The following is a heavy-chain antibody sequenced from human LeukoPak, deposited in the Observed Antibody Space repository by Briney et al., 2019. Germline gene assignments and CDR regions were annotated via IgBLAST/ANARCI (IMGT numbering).Heavy chain of an antibody. D-gene: IGHD2-15*01. Sequence: TGGSLRLSCAASGFIVSSNYMSWVRQAPGKGLQWVSVIYSGGSAYYADSVKGRFTISRDNSKNTLYLQMNSLRAEDTAVYYCARGPSAYCSGGSCYSGSAWFDPWGQGTLVTVSS. CDR3: ARGPSAYCSGGSCYSGSAWFDP. J-gene: IGHJ5*02. V-gene: IGHV3-53*01. CDR2: IYSGGSA. CDR1: GFIVSSNY.